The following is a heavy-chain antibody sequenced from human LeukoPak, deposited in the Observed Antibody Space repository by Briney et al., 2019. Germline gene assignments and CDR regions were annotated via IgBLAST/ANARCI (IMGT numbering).Heavy chain of an antibody. CDR2: INPNSGGT. CDR3: ARDSFIVGADDAFDI. J-gene: IGHJ3*02. V-gene: IGHV1-2*02. Sequence: ASVKVSCKASGYTFTDYYMYWVRQAPGQGPEWMGWINPNSGGTNYAQKFQGRVTMTRDTSISTAYMELSRLRSDDTAVYYCARDSFIVGADDAFDIWGQGTMVTVSS. D-gene: IGHD1-26*01. CDR1: GYTFTDYY.